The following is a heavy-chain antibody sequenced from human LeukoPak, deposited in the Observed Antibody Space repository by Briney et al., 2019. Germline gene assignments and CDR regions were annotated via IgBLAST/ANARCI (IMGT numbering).Heavy chain of an antibody. CDR1: GFTFSSYW. J-gene: IGHJ5*02. D-gene: IGHD3-22*01. CDR2: ILSDGSNT. Sequence: GGSLRLSCAASGFTFSSYWMHWVRQAPGKGLVWVSRILSDGSNTDYADSVKGRFTISRDNAKNSLYLQMNSLRAEDTAVYYCARDRYQYDSSTYFGCYAWGLGTLVTVSS. CDR3: ARDRYQYDSSTYFGCYA. V-gene: IGHV3-74*01.